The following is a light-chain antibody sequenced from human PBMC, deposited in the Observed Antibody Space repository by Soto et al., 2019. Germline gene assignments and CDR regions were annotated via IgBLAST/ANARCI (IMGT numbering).Light chain of an antibody. V-gene: IGKV1-27*01. CDR3: QKYDNAPLT. CDR2: AAY. Sequence: DIQMTQAPSSLSASVGDRVTITCRARQDISTYLAWYQQKPGKVPKLLISAAYTLQSGVPSRFSGSGSGTDFPLTISSLQPEDVATYYCQKYDNAPLTFGGGTKVEIK. CDR1: QDISTY. J-gene: IGKJ4*01.